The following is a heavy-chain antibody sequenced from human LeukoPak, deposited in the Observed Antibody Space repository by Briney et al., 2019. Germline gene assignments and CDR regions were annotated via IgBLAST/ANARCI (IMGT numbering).Heavy chain of an antibody. V-gene: IGHV4-61*02. Sequence: SETLSLTSTVSGGSISSGSYYWRWIRQPAGKGLEWIGRIYTSGSTNYNPSLKSRVTISVDTSKNQFSLKLSSVTAADTAVYYCARVEYSSSSYYYYYMDVWGKGTTVTVSS. J-gene: IGHJ6*03. CDR2: IYTSGST. D-gene: IGHD6-6*01. CDR1: GGSISSGSYY. CDR3: ARVEYSSSSYYYYYMDV.